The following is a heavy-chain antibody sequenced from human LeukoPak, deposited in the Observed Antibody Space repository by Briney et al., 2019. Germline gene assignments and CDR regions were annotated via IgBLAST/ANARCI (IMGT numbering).Heavy chain of an antibody. J-gene: IGHJ4*02. V-gene: IGHV3-30*03. CDR3: ATGRGDY. Sequence: GSLRLSCAASGFTFSSYGMHWVRQAPGKGLEWVAVISYDGSNKYYADSVKGRFTISRDNSKNTLYLQMNSLRAEDTAVYYCATGRGDYWGQGTLVTVSS. CDR2: ISYDGSNK. CDR1: GFTFSSYG.